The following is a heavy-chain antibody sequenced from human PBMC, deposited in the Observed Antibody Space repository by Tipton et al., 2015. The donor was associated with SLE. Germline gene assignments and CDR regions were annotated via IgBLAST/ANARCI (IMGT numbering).Heavy chain of an antibody. D-gene: IGHD4-17*01. CDR3: ASVDDTVTTHFEH. CDR2: IYLSGLT. V-gene: IGHV4-31*03. CDR1: GHSISNGDYY. J-gene: IGHJ4*02. Sequence: TLSLTCTVSGHSISNGDYYWSWIRQLPGKGLEWIGYIYLSGLTSYNPSLNNRVSISVDTSNSQFSLKLRSVTAADTAIYYCASVDDTVTTHFEHWGQGTLVTVSS.